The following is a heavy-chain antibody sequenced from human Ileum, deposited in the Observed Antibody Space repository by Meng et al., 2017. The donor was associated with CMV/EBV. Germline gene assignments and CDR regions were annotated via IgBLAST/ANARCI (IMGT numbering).Heavy chain of an antibody. CDR2: IYPGDSET. CDR3: ARQSGVTSRDYYHGMDV. V-gene: IGHV5-51*01. CDR1: GYSFADYW. D-gene: IGHD2-2*01. J-gene: IGHJ6*02. Sequence: GESLKISCKGSGYSFADYWVAWVRQMPGRGLEWMGIIYPGDSETRYSPSFQGQVTISADKSTSTAYLQWSSLKASDTAMYYCARQSGVTSRDYYHGMDVWGQGTTVTVSS.